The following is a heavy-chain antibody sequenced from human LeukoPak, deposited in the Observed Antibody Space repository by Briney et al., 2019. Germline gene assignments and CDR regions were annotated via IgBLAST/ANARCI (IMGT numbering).Heavy chain of an antibody. J-gene: IGHJ5*02. CDR2: ISYSGST. CDR1: GGSINNYY. V-gene: IGHV4-59*08. CDR3: ARRDTNSGVDP. Sequence: SETLSLTCTVSGGSINNYYWSWIRQPPGKGLEWIGYISYSGSTDYNPSLKSRVTISIDTSKNQFSLKLSSVTAADTAVYYCARRDTNSGVDPWGQGTLVTVSS. D-gene: IGHD2-15*01.